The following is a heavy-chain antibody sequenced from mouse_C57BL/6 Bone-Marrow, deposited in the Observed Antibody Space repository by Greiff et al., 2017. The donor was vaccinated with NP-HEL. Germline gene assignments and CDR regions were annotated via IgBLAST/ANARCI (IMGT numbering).Heavy chain of an antibody. CDR2: INPYNGGT. Sequence: EVQLQQSGPVLVKPGASVKMSCKASGYTFTDYYMNWVKQSHGKSLEWIGVINPYNGGTSYNQKFKGKATLTVDKSSSTAYMELNSLTSEDSAVYYGARWYYGSSPAWFAYWGQGTLVTVSA. CDR3: ARWYYGSSPAWFAY. V-gene: IGHV1-19*01. J-gene: IGHJ3*01. CDR1: GYTFTDYY. D-gene: IGHD1-1*01.